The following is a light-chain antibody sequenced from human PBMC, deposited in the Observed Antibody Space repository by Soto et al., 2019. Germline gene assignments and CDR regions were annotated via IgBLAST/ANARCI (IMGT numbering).Light chain of an antibody. CDR3: QHYNSYGT. CDR1: QSIDRW. Sequence: DIQMTQSRSTLPASVGDRVTITCPASQSIDRWLAWYQQRPGKAPKLLIYPASSLETGVPSRFSGSGAGTEFTLTISSLQPDDFATYYCQHYNSYGTFGQGTKVDIK. CDR2: PAS. J-gene: IGKJ1*01. V-gene: IGKV1-5*01.